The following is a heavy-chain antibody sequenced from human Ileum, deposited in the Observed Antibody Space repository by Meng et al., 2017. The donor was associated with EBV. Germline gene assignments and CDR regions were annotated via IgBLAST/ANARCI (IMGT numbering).Heavy chain of an antibody. J-gene: IGHJ4*02. CDR3: ASSDYYRSDY. Sequence: GQLRGTGPGRVKLSETLSRTCAVAGGSISRSDWLSWVRQPPGKGLEWIGETSHSGSTNYSPSLKSRVTISLDKSKNQLSLKLNSVTAADTAVYYCASSDYYRSDYWGQGTLVTVSS. D-gene: IGHD3-22*01. CDR1: GGSISRSDW. V-gene: IGHV4-4*02. CDR2: TSHSGST.